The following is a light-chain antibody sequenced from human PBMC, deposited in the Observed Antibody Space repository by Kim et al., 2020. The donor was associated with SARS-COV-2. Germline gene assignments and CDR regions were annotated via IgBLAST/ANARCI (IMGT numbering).Light chain of an antibody. CDR2: ATS. V-gene: IGKV3-20*01. Sequence: EFVLTQSPGTLSLSPGERATLSCRASQSVSSSHSAWYQHKPGQAPRLLIYATSSRATGIPDRFSGSGSGTDFTLTISRLEPEDFAVYYCQQYGNSRWTFGQGTKVDIK. CDR3: QQYGNSRWT. J-gene: IGKJ1*01. CDR1: QSVSSSH.